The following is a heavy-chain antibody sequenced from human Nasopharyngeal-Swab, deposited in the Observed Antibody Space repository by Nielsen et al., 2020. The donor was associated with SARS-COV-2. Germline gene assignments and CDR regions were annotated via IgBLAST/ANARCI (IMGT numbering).Heavy chain of an antibody. CDR2: IYYSGST. CDR1: GGSISSYY. D-gene: IGHD4-17*01. Sequence: SETLSLTCTVSGGSISSYYWSWIRQPPGKGLEWIGYIYYSGSTNYSPSLKSRVTISVDTSKNQFSLKLSSVTAADTAVYYCARRHDYGIFDYWGQGTLVTVSS. V-gene: IGHV4-59*08. J-gene: IGHJ4*02. CDR3: ARRHDYGIFDY.